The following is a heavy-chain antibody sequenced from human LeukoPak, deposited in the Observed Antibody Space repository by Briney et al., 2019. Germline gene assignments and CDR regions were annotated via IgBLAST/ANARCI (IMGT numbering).Heavy chain of an antibody. CDR2: INPNSGVT. D-gene: IGHD3-22*01. J-gene: IGHJ4*02. V-gene: IGHV1-8*03. Sequence: VSVKVSCKASGYTFTGYYMHWVRQAPGQGLEWMGWINPNSGVTGYAQKFQGRVTITRNTSISTAYMELSSLRSEDTAVYYCARGMFRDYYDSSGYYWFFDYWGQGTLVTVSS. CDR3: ARGMFRDYYDSSGYYWFFDY. CDR1: GYTFTGYY.